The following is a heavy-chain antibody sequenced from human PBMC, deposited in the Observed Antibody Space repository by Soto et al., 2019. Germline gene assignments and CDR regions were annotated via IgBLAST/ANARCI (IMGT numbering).Heavy chain of an antibody. CDR1: GDPVSSHY. CDR3: AREPLAHSYFDF. Sequence: SETLSLTCTVSGDPVSSHYWSWIRQPAGKGLEWLGRLYNDERTNYNPSLKSRVTMSMDTSKNQFSLKLTSVTAADSAVYFCAREPLAHSYFDFWGQGILVTVSS. J-gene: IGHJ4*02. CDR2: LYNDERT. V-gene: IGHV4-4*07.